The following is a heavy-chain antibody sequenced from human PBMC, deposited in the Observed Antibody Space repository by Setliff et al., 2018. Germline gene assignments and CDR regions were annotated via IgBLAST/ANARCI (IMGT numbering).Heavy chain of an antibody. CDR1: GYSFTSYW. V-gene: IGHV5-51*01. Sequence: GESLKISCKGSGYSFTSYWIGWVRQMPGKGLEWMGIIYPGDSDTRYSPSFQGQVTISADKSISTAYLQWSSLKASDTAMYYCARVGWGPQQLVPYNWFDPWGQGTLVTSPQ. D-gene: IGHD6-13*01. CDR3: ARVGWGPQQLVPYNWFDP. CDR2: IYPGDSDT. J-gene: IGHJ5*02.